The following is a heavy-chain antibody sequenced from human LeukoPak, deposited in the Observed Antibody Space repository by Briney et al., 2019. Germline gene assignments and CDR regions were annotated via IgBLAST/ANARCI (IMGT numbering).Heavy chain of an antibody. V-gene: IGHV1-2*06. D-gene: IGHD6-13*01. CDR3: ARGRGAAAVYYSDY. CDR2: INPNSGGT. J-gene: IGHJ4*02. Sequence: ASVKVSCKASGYTFIGYYMYWVRQAPGQGLEWMGRINPNSGGTNYAQKFQGRVTMTRDTSISTVYMELGSLRSDDTAVYYCARGRGAAAVYYSDYWGQGTLVTVSS. CDR1: GYTFIGYY.